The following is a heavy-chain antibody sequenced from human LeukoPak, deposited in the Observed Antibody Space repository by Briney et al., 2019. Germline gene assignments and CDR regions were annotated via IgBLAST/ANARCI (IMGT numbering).Heavy chain of an antibody. Sequence: SETLSLTCTVSGGSISSGGYYWSWLRQHPGTGLGWIGYFYYSGSTYYNPSLKSRVTISVDTSKNQFSLKLSSVTAADTAVYYCAREGVVPAAMSGWYFDLWGRGTLVTVSS. V-gene: IGHV4-31*03. J-gene: IGHJ2*01. D-gene: IGHD2-2*01. CDR1: GGSISSGGYY. CDR2: FYYSGST. CDR3: AREGVVPAAMSGWYFDL.